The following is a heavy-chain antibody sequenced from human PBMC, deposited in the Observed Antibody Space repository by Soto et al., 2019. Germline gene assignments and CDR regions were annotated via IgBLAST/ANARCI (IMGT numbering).Heavy chain of an antibody. CDR1: GFTSDDYA. D-gene: IGHD3-16*01. Sequence: DVKLVESGGGLVQPGRSLRLSCVASGFTSDDYAMHWVRQAPGKGLEWVAGIYWNSNRIDYGDSVKGRITISRDNAEKSLYLQMNSLRPEDTAMYFCLKDVMPGGADCWGQGTLVTVSS. CDR2: IYWNSNRI. CDR3: LKDVMPGGADC. J-gene: IGHJ4*02. V-gene: IGHV3-9*02.